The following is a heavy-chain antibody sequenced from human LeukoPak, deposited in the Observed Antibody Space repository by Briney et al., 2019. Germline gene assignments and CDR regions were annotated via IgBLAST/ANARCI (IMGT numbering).Heavy chain of an antibody. CDR3: ARHWIVVVPAAMWVGWFDP. V-gene: IGHV3-30*04. J-gene: IGHJ5*02. CDR2: ISYDGSNK. Sequence: GGSLRLSCAASGFTFSSYAMHWVRQAPGKGLEWVAVISYDGSNKYYADSVKGRFTISRDNSKNTLYLQMNSLRAEDTAVYYCARHWIVVVPAAMWVGWFDPWGQGTLVTVSS. CDR1: GFTFSSYA. D-gene: IGHD2-2*01.